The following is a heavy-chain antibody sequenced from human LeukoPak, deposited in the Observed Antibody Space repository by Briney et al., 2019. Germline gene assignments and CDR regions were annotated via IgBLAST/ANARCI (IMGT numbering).Heavy chain of an antibody. CDR1: GYSFTSYW. CDR3: ARSGDSSANYFDY. CDR2: IYPGDSDT. V-gene: IGHV5-51*01. D-gene: IGHD3-22*01. Sequence: GESLQISCKGSGYSFTSYWIGWVRQMPGKGLEWMGIIYPGDSDTRYSPSFQGQVTISADKSISTAYLQWSSLKASDTAMYYCARSGDSSANYFDYWGQGTLVTVSS. J-gene: IGHJ4*02.